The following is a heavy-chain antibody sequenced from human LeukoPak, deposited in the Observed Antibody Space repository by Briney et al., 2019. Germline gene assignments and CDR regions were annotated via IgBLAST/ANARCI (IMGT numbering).Heavy chain of an antibody. CDR3: ARDILGGYNYGFDY. J-gene: IGHJ4*02. D-gene: IGHD5-18*01. CDR2: IYHSGST. CDR1: GYPISRGYY. Sequence: SETLSLTCTVSGYPISRGYYWGWIRQPPGKGLEWIGAIYHSGSTYYNPSLKSRVTMSVDTSKNQFSLKLNSVTAADTAVYYCARDILGGYNYGFDYWGQGTLVTVSS. V-gene: IGHV4-38-2*02.